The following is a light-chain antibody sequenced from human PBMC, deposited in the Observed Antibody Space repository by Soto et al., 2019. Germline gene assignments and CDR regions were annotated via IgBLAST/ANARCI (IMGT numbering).Light chain of an antibody. CDR1: QIVTGTY. CDR3: QQYGSPPTT. Sequence: EIVLTQSPGTLSLSPGERATLSCRASQIVTGTYLAWYQQKPGQAPRLLIYGASSRAPRIPDRFSGSGSGTDFTLTISRLEPEDFAVYYCQQYGSPPTTFGQGTKVESK. V-gene: IGKV3-20*01. CDR2: GAS. J-gene: IGKJ1*01.